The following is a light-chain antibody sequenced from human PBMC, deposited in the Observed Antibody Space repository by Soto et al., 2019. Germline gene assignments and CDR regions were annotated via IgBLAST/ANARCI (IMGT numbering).Light chain of an antibody. CDR2: GAS. Sequence: EIVLTQSPGTLSLSPGERATLSCRASQSVSSSYLAWYQQKPGQAPRLLIYGASSRATGIPDRFSGSGSGTDFTLTISRLEPEDVAVYSCQQYRSSRAFGQGTKV. CDR1: QSVSSSY. CDR3: QQYRSSRA. V-gene: IGKV3-20*01. J-gene: IGKJ1*01.